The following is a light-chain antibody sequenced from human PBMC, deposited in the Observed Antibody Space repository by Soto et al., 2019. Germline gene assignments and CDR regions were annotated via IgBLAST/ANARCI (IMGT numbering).Light chain of an antibody. CDR1: DSNIGSFT. J-gene: IGLJ1*01. CDR3: ASWDDSLSGFV. Sequence: QLVLTQSPSASGTPGQRVTISCSGSDSNIGSFTVHWYQQVPGTAPKPLIHTTYQRPSGVPDRFSGSKSGTSGSLAISGLQPEDEADYYCASWDDSLSGFVFGTGTKVTVL. CDR2: TTY. V-gene: IGLV1-44*01.